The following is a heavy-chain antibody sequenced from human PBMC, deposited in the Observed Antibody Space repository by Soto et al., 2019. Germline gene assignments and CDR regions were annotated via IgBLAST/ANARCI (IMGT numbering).Heavy chain of an antibody. J-gene: IGHJ6*02. CDR3: ANQKIRFSVAGTLYGLGV. V-gene: IGHV3-48*02. CDR1: GFVFITYS. Sequence: PWGSRRLSCEASGFVFITYSMNWVRQAPGKGLEWISYISSTSGTIYYADSVKGRFTIFRDNAKNSLFLQMNGLRDDDTAVYYCANQKIRFSVAGTLYGLGVWGQGTTVTVSS. CDR2: ISSTSGTI. D-gene: IGHD6-19*01.